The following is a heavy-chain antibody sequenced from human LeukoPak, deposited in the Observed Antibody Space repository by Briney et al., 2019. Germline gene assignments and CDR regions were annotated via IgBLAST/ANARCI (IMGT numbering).Heavy chain of an antibody. D-gene: IGHD6-19*01. CDR1: GGTFSSYT. V-gene: IGHV1-8*02. Sequence: ASVKVSCKASGGTFSSYTISWVRQATGQGLEWMGWMNPNSGNTGYAQKFQGRVTMTRNTSISTAYMELSSLRSEDTAVYYCARGGSSGWHPYYYYYMDVWGKGTTVTVSS. J-gene: IGHJ6*03. CDR2: MNPNSGNT. CDR3: ARGGSSGWHPYYYYYMDV.